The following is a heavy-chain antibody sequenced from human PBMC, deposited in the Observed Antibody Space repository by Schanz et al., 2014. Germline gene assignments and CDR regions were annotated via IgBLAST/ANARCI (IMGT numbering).Heavy chain of an antibody. J-gene: IGHJ4*02. D-gene: IGHD6-13*01. CDR2: IKSRIHGGTT. CDR3: TTAHYSSNYETLDY. Sequence: VQLVESGGGLVKPGGSLRLSCAASGFTFSDYYMSWIRQAPGKGLEWVARIKSRIHGGTTDYAAPVKGRFTISRDDSKHTVYLQMDSLKTEDTALYYCTTAHYSSNYETLDYWGQGTLVTVSS. V-gene: IGHV3-15*01. CDR1: GFTFSDYY.